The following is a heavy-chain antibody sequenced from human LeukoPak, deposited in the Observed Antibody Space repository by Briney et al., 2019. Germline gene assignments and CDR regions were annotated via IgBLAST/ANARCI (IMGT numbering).Heavy chain of an antibody. Sequence: PGGSLRLSCAASGFTFSSYEMNWVRQAPGKGLEWVSYISSSGSTIYYADSVKGRFTISRDNSKNTLYLQMNSLRAEDTAVYYCARSPSEGTPDYYYYYMDVWGKGTTVTISS. CDR2: ISSSGSTI. CDR1: GFTFSSYE. D-gene: IGHD1-14*01. J-gene: IGHJ6*03. V-gene: IGHV3-48*03. CDR3: ARSPSEGTPDYYYYYMDV.